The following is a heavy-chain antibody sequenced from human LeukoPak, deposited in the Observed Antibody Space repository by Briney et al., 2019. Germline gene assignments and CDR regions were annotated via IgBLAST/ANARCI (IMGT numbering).Heavy chain of an antibody. CDR3: ARERYFDY. V-gene: IGHV3-23*01. CDR1: GFTFSTCA. CDR2: ISGGGRST. J-gene: IGHJ4*02. Sequence: GGSLRLSCAASGFTFSTCAMSWVRQAPGKGLEWVSTISGGGRSTDYADSVKGHFTISRDNSKNTLYLQMNSLRAEGTAVYYCARERYFDYWGQGTLVTVSS.